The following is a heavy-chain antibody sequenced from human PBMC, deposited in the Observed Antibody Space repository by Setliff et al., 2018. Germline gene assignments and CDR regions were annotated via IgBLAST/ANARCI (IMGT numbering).Heavy chain of an antibody. CDR2: MYYSGDT. D-gene: IGHD1-1*01. CDR1: GFSISSGYY. CDR3: AKGGGRYHSDS. V-gene: IGHV4-61*05. J-gene: IGHJ4*02. Sequence: SETLSLTCAVSGFSISSGYYWGWIRQPPGKGLEWIGYMYYSGDTNYNPSLKSRVTISIDKSNNQFSLKLTSMTAADTALYYCAKGGGRYHSDSWGQGILVTVSS.